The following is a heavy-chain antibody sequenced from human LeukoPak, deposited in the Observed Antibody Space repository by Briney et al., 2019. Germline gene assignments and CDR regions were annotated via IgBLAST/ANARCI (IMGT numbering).Heavy chain of an antibody. Sequence: MASETLSLTCTVSGGSISSYYWSWFRQPPGKGLEWIGYIYYSGSTNYNPSLKSRVTISVDTSKNQFSLKLSSVTAADTAVYYCARVIGYGDYVHYYYYYMDVWGKGTTVTVSS. CDR3: ARVIGYGDYVHYYYYYMDV. CDR2: IYYSGST. CDR1: GGSISSYY. J-gene: IGHJ6*03. V-gene: IGHV4-59*01. D-gene: IGHD4-17*01.